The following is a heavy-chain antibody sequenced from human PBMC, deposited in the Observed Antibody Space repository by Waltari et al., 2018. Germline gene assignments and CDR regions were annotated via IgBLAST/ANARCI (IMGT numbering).Heavy chain of an antibody. CDR3: ARRFGPSSSWYAPYYFDY. D-gene: IGHD6-13*01. Sequence: EVQLVESGGGLVQPGGSLRLSCAASGFTFSSYWMSWVGQAPGKGLGWVANIKQDGSEKYYVDSVKGRFTISRDNAKNSLYLQMNSLRAEDTAVYYCARRFGPSSSWYAPYYFDYWGQGTLVTVSS. J-gene: IGHJ4*02. V-gene: IGHV3-7*01. CDR1: GFTFSSYW. CDR2: IKQDGSEK.